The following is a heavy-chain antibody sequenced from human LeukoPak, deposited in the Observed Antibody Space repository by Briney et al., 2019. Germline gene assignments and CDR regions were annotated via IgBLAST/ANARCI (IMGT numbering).Heavy chain of an antibody. D-gene: IGHD3-9*01. Sequence: SETLSLTCAVYGGSFSGYYWSWIRQPPGKGLEWIGYIYYSGSTNYNPSLKSRVTISVDTSKNQFSLKLSPVTAADTAVYYCARVYFTGYYNGWYFDLWGRGTLVTVSS. CDR1: GGSFSGYY. J-gene: IGHJ2*01. CDR3: ARVYFTGYYNGWYFDL. V-gene: IGHV4-59*01. CDR2: IYYSGST.